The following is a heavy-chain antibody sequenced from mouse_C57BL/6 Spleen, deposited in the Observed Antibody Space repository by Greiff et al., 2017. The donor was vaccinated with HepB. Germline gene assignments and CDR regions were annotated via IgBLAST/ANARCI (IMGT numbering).Heavy chain of an antibody. CDR2: IYPRSGNT. CDR1: GYTFTSYG. Sequence: QVQLQQSGAELARPGASVKLSCKASGYTFTSYGISGVKQRTGQGLEWIGEIYPRSGNTYYNEKFKGKATLTADKSSSTAYMELRSLTSEDSAVYFCARPYYGSSPYYAMDYWGQGTSVTVSS. D-gene: IGHD1-1*01. V-gene: IGHV1-81*01. J-gene: IGHJ4*01. CDR3: ARPYYGSSPYYAMDY.